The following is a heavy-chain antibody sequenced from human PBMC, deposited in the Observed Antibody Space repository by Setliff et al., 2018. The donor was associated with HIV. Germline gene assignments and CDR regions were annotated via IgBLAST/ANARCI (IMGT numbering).Heavy chain of an antibody. V-gene: IGHV4-39*07. CDR2: IYYSGST. D-gene: IGHD2-2*01. Sequence: SETLSLTCTVSGGSISSSSYYWGWIRQPPGKGLEWIGSIYYSGSTNYNPSLKSRVTISVDMSKNQFFLNLTSVAAADTAMYYCAGGYCSSTSCRRGAYYYMDVWGKGTTVTVSS. CDR1: GGSISSSSYY. J-gene: IGHJ6*03. CDR3: AGGYCSSTSCRRGAYYYMDV.